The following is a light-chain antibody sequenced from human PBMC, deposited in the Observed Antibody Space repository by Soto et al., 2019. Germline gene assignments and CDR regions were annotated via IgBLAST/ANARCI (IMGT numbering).Light chain of an antibody. CDR3: QQYDNLPIT. J-gene: IGKJ5*01. V-gene: IGKV1-8*01. Sequence: AIRMTQSPSSLSASTGDRVTITCRASQGISSYLAWYQQKPGKAPKLLIYAASTLETGVPSRFSGSGSGKDFTFTISSLKPEDIATYYCQQYDNLPITFGQGTRLEIK. CDR1: QGISSY. CDR2: AAS.